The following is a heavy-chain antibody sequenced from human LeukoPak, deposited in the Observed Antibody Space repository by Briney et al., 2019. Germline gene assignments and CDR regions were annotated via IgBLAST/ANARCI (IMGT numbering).Heavy chain of an antibody. CDR2: IRSSSNII. Sequence: GGSLRLSCAASGFTFSSYSMNWVRQAPGKGLEWVSYIRSSSNIIYYADSVKGRFTISRDNTKNSLYLQMNSLRAGDTAVYYCTKGGIAVANDYWGQGTLVTVSS. V-gene: IGHV3-48*04. CDR3: TKGGIAVANDY. CDR1: GFTFSSYS. D-gene: IGHD6-19*01. J-gene: IGHJ4*02.